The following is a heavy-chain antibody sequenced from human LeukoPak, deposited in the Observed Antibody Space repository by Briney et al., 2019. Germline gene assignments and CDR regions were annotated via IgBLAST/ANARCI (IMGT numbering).Heavy chain of an antibody. CDR2: IYYSGST. CDR1: GGSISPYY. D-gene: IGHD4-11*01. CDR3: ARPNFNDYSIDY. Sequence: SETLSLTCTVSGGSISPYYWTWIRQPPGKGLEWIGYIYYSGSTNYNPSLTSRVTMPVDTSKNQFSLKLSSVTAADTAVYYCARPNFNDYSIDYWGQGTLVTVSS. J-gene: IGHJ4*02. V-gene: IGHV4-59*08.